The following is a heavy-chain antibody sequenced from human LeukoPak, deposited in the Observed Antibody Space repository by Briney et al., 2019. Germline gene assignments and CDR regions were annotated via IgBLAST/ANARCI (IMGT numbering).Heavy chain of an antibody. Sequence: GGSLRLSCATSGFTFSSYAMSWVRQAPGKGLEWVSAISGSGGSTYYADSVKGRFTISRDNSKNTLYLQMNSLRAEDTAVYYCAKEYIWFGELSTDAFDIWGQGTMVTVSS. V-gene: IGHV3-23*01. CDR2: ISGSGGST. CDR3: AKEYIWFGELSTDAFDI. CDR1: GFTFSSYA. J-gene: IGHJ3*02. D-gene: IGHD3-10*01.